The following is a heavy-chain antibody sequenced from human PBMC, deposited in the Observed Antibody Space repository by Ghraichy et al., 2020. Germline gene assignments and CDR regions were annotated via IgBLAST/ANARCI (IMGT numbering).Heavy chain of an antibody. D-gene: IGHD3-22*01. V-gene: IGHV3-20*01. J-gene: IGHJ3*02. CDR1: GFTFDDYG. CDR3: ARKLNYYDSSGPDAFDI. Sequence: GESLNISCAASGFTFDDYGMSWVRQAPGKGLEWVSGINWNGGSTGYADSVKGRFTISRDNAKNSLYLQMNSLRAEDTALYHCARKLNYYDSSGPDAFDIWGQGTMVTVSS. CDR2: INWNGGST.